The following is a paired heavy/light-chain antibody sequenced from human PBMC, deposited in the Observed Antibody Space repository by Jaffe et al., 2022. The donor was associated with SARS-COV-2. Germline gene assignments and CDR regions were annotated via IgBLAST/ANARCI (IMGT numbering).Heavy chain of an antibody. CDR1: GFTFNTYG. CDR2: IGGSGGST. D-gene: IGHD5-12*01. V-gene: IGHV3-23*04. Sequence: EVQLVESGGGLVQPGGSLRLSCAASGFTFNTYGMSWVRQAPGKGLEWVSAIGGSGGSTYYADSVKGRFTISRDNSKNTLYLQMNSLRAEDTAVYYCAKFAGDVAYYYYYYMDVWGKGTTVTVSS. J-gene: IGHJ6*03. CDR3: AKFAGDVAYYYYYYMDV.
Light chain of an antibody. CDR3: HQYNNWPPLT. Sequence: EIVMTQSPATLSVSPGERATLSCRASQSVSSNLAWYQQKPGQAPRLLIYGASTRATGIPARFSGSGSGTEFTLTISSLQSEDFAVYYCHQYNNWPPLTFGGGTKVEIK. CDR2: GAS. V-gene: IGKV3-15*01. J-gene: IGKJ4*01. CDR1: QSVSSN.